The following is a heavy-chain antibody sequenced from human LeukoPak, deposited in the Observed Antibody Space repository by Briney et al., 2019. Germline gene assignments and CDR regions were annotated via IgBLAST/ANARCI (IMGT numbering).Heavy chain of an antibody. J-gene: IGHJ5*02. CDR3: AREGRIAARPGNWFDP. D-gene: IGHD6-6*01. Sequence: ASVKVSCKASGGTFSSYAISWVRQAPGQGLEWMGGIIPIFGTANYAQKFQGRVTITADESTSTAYMELSSLRSEDTAVYYCAREGRIAARPGNWFDPWGQGTLVTVSS. CDR1: GGTFSSYA. CDR2: IIPIFGTA. V-gene: IGHV1-69*13.